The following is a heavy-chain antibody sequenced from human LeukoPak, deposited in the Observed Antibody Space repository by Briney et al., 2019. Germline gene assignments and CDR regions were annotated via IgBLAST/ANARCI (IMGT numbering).Heavy chain of an antibody. CDR3: ARGRDGDRRSDY. J-gene: IGHJ4*02. D-gene: IGHD4-17*01. Sequence: PSETLSLTCTVSGGSISSYYWSWIRQPPGKGLEWIGYIYYSGSTNYNPSLKSRVTISVDTSKNQFSLKLSSVTAADTAVYYCARGRDGDRRSDYWGQGTLVTVSS. V-gene: IGHV4-59*01. CDR2: IYYSGST. CDR1: GGSISSYY.